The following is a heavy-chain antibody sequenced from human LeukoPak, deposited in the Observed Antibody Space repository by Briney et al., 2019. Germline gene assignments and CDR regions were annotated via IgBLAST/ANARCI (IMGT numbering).Heavy chain of an antibody. CDR3: ARDQGAQGSGSKNCFDP. CDR2: INPKSGGT. V-gene: IGHV1-2*02. CDR1: GYSFTGYY. Sequence: ASVKVSCKASGYSFTGYYLHWARQAPGQGLEWMGWINPKSGGTNHARKFQGRVTMTRDTSISTAYMELSSLRSDDTAVYYCARDQGAQGSGSKNCFDPWGQGTLVTVSS. J-gene: IGHJ5*02. D-gene: IGHD3-10*01.